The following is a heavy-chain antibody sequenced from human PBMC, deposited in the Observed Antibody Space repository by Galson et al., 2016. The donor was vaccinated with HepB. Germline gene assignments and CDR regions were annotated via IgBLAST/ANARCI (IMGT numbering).Heavy chain of an antibody. CDR2: VVPMLQMT. CDR1: GCTFGTYS. Sequence: SVKVSCKASGCTFGTYSFSWVRQAPGQGIEWLGRVVPMLQMTTSAEKFQGRVTITADTSTNIAYMEPTSLRSDDTAVYYCARHIGHNSYLDVWGTGTMVTVSS. D-gene: IGHD5-24*01. V-gene: IGHV1-69*02. CDR3: ARHIGHNSYLDV. J-gene: IGHJ6*04.